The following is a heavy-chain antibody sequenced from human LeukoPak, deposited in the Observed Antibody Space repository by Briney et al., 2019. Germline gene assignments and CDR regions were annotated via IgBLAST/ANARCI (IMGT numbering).Heavy chain of an antibody. CDR3: AKACLVATTPGRGMDV. CDR2: VGHNAAGT. V-gene: IGHV3-23*01. CDR1: GFTFSDYS. Sequence: PVGSLRLSCAASGFTFSDYSMSWVPQAPGRRWGWVAAVGHNAAGTYYADSVKGRFTISRDNSRNTMYLQMNSLTAEDTAVYYCAKACLVATTPGRGMDVWGQGTTVAVSS. J-gene: IGHJ6*02. D-gene: IGHD5-24*01.